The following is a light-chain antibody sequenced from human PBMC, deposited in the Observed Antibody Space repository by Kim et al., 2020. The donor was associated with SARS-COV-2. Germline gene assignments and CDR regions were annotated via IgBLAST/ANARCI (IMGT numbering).Light chain of an antibody. J-gene: IGKJ5*01. V-gene: IGKV3-20*01. CDR2: GVS. CDR1: QSVSSVN. CDR3: YHYGAAPPT. Sequence: SPGESATLSCRASQSVSSVNLAWYQQNFGQAPKLLIYGVSSRATGVPDRFSGSGSGTDFTLTVSRLEPEDFAMYYCYHYGAAPPTFGQGSRLEIK.